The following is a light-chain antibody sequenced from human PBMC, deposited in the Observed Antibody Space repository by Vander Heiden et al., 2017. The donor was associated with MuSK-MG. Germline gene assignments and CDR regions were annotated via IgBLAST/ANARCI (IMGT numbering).Light chain of an antibody. J-gene: IGKJ3*01. CDR3: QQSVDIPLT. Sequence: DIQMTQSPSSLSASVGDRVTITCRASQSISSILNWYQQKPGSAPKLLIYAASSLQSGVPSRFSGSGSGTGYTLTISNLQPEDFATYYCQQSVDIPLTFGPGTKVDIK. CDR2: AAS. V-gene: IGKV1-39*01. CDR1: QSISSI.